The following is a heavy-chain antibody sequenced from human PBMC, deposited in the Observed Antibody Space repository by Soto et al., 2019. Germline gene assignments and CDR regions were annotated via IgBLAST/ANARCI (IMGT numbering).Heavy chain of an antibody. V-gene: IGHV3-9*01. J-gene: IGHJ4*02. CDR3: AKVRGIVYRPDYFDY. CDR1: GFTFDDYA. D-gene: IGHD2-2*02. CDR2: ISWNSGSK. Sequence: GGSLRLSCAASGFTFDDYAMHWVRQAPGKGLEWVSGISWNSGSKGYADSVKGRFTISRDNAKYSLYLQMNSLRPEDTALYFCAKVRGIVYRPDYFDYWGQGSLVTVSS.